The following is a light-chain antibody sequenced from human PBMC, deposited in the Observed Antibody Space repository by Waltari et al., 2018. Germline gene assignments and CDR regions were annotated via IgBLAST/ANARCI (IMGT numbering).Light chain of an antibody. CDR2: EDK. J-gene: IGLJ2*01. V-gene: IGLV6-57*02. CDR3: QSYDSSNVV. Sequence: NFMLTQPHSVSESPGKTVTISCTGSSGSIASNYVQWYQQRPGRAPTTVIYEDKQRPSGVPDRFSGSIDSSSNSASLTISRLKTEDEADYYCQSYDSSNVVFGGGTKLTVL. CDR1: SGSIASNY.